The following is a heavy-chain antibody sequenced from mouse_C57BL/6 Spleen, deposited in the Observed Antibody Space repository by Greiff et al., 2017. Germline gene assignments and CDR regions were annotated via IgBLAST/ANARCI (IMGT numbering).Heavy chain of an antibody. CDR3: ARGSGSSADAWFAY. CDR1: GFTFSSYA. V-gene: IGHV5-4*03. CDR2: ISNGGSYT. Sequence: EVKLVESGGGLVKPGGSLKLSCAASGFTFSSYAMSWVRQTPGKRLEWVATISNGGSYTYYPDKIKGRITISRDNANNNLYLQMSHLKSADTAVYYCARGSGSSADAWFAYWGQGTLVTVAA. D-gene: IGHD1-1*01. J-gene: IGHJ3*01.